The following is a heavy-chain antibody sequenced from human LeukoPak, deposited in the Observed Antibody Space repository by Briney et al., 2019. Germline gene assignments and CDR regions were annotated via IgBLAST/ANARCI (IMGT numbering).Heavy chain of an antibody. J-gene: IGHJ4*02. Sequence: SETLSLTCAVYGGSFSGYYWSWIRQPPGKGLEWIGEINHSGSTNYNPSLKSRVTISVDTSKNQFSLKLSSVTAADTAVYYCARCDFWSGYYSDWGQGTLVTVSS. CDR3: ARCDFWSGYYSD. D-gene: IGHD3-3*01. V-gene: IGHV4-34*01. CDR1: GGSFSGYY. CDR2: INHSGST.